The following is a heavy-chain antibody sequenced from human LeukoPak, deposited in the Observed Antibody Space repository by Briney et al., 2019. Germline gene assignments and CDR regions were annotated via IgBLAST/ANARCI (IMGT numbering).Heavy chain of an antibody. D-gene: IGHD1-14*01. V-gene: IGHV4-4*02. CDR3: ASGTQEPYYFDY. CDR1: GGSISSSKW. J-gene: IGHJ4*02. CDR2: IYHSGNT. Sequence: PSGTLSLTCDVSGGSISSSKWWSWVRQPPGKGLEWIGEIYHSGNTNSNPSLKSRVSISVDKSKNQFSLRLTSVTAADTAVYYCASGTQEPYYFDYWGQGTLVTVSS.